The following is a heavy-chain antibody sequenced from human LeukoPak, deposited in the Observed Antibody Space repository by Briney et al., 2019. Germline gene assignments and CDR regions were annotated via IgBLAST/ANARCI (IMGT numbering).Heavy chain of an antibody. V-gene: IGHV1-69*13. Sequence: SVKVSCTASGYTFTSYGISWVRQAPGQGLEWMGGIIPIFGTANYAQKFQGRVTITADESTSTAYMELSSLRSEDTAVYYCARAPRGNYVDYWGQGTLVTVSS. CDR2: IIPIFGTA. J-gene: IGHJ4*02. CDR1: GYTFTSYG. D-gene: IGHD3-16*01. CDR3: ARAPRGNYVDY.